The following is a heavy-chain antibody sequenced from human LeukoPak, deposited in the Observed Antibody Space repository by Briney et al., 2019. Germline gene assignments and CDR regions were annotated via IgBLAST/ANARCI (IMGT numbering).Heavy chain of an antibody. V-gene: IGHV3-7*01. J-gene: IGHJ4*02. CDR2: IKEDGTEK. Sequence: GGSLRLSCAASGFTISDFWMTWVCQAPGKGLEWVAHIKEDGTEKHLVDSVKGRFTISRDNTKNLLYLQMNSLRGDDTATYYCVRESRPGGAMGLYHNFDYWGQGTLVAVSS. CDR1: GFTISDFW. D-gene: IGHD3-16*01. CDR3: VRESRPGGAMGLYHNFDY.